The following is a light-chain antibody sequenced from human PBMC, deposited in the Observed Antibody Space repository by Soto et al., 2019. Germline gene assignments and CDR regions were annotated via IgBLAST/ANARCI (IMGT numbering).Light chain of an antibody. V-gene: IGKV3-20*01. CDR3: QQYGSSPYT. Sequence: EIVLTQSPGTLSLSPGERATLSCRASQSVSSSYLAWYQQKPGQAPRLLLYGASSRATGIPDRCSGSGSGTDLTLTISRLEPEDFAVYYCQQYGSSPYTFGQGTKLEIK. CDR2: GAS. CDR1: QSVSSSY. J-gene: IGKJ2*01.